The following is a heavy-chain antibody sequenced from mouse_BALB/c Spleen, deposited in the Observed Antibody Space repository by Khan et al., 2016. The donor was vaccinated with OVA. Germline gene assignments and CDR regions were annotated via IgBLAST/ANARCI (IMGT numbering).Heavy chain of an antibody. CDR3: ARVGNYWYVDV. J-gene: IGHJ1*01. V-gene: IGHV9-3-1*01. Sequence: QIQLVQSGPELKKPGETVKISCKASGYTFTNYGMNWVKQAPGKGLKWMGWINTYTGEPTYGDDLKGRFAFSLETSASTAYLQINNLKNEDTATYFCARVGNYWYVDVWGAGTTVTVSS. CDR2: INTYTGEP. D-gene: IGHD2-1*01. CDR1: GYTFTNYG.